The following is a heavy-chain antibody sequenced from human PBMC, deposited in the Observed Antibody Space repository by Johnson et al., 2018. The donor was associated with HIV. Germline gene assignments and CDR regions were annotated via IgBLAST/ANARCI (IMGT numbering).Heavy chain of an antibody. CDR3: ARARAGDAFDI. CDR1: GFTFDDYA. D-gene: IGHD6-13*01. CDR2: ISWNSGSI. Sequence: VQLVESGGGLVKPGGSLRLSCAVSGFTFDDYAMHWVRQAPGKGLEWVSGISWNSGSIGYADSVKGRFTISRDNSKNTLYLQMNSLRAEDTAVYYCARARAGDAFDIWGQGTMVTVSS. V-gene: IGHV3-9*01. J-gene: IGHJ3*02.